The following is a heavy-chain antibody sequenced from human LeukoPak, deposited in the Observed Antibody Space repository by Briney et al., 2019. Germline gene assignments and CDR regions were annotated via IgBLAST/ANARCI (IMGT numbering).Heavy chain of an antibody. Sequence: GGSLRLSCAASGFTFSSYAMSWVRQAPGKGLEWVSAISGSGGSTYYADSVKGRFTISRDNSKNTLYLQMNSLRAEDTAVYYCAKDQDGHSSGWSGDAFDIWGQGTMVTVSS. D-gene: IGHD6-19*01. J-gene: IGHJ3*02. CDR3: AKDQDGHSSGWSGDAFDI. CDR1: GFTFSSYA. CDR2: ISGSGGST. V-gene: IGHV3-23*01.